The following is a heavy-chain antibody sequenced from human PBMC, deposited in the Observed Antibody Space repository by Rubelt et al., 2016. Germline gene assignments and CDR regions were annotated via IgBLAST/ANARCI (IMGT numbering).Heavy chain of an antibody. CDR1: GFTVSNYY. CDR3: AGGRPNYYESRPPPFDY. D-gene: IGHD3-22*01. J-gene: IGHJ4*02. V-gene: IGHV3-53*01. CDR2: VYSGGRT. Sequence: EVQVVESGGGLIQPGGSLRLSCAASGFTVSNYYMTWVRQAPGEGLEGVSVVYSGGRTSYTDTVKGRFTISRANSKNTLFIQTQSLGTEDTAVYVCAGGRPNYYESRPPPFDYWGLGTLVTVSS.